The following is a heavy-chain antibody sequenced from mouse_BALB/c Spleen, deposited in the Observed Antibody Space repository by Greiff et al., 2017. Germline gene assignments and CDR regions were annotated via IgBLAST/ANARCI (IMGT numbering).Heavy chain of an antibody. CDR3: ARDGNYGWFAD. Sequence: EVHLVESGGGLVQPGGSRKLSCAASGFTFSSFGMHWVRQAPEKGLEWVAYISSGSSTIYYADTVKGRFTISRDNPKNTLFLQMTSLRSEDTAMYDCARDGNYGWFADWGQGTLVTVSA. CDR1: GFTFSSFG. D-gene: IGHD2-1*01. V-gene: IGHV5-17*02. J-gene: IGHJ3*01. CDR2: ISSGSSTI.